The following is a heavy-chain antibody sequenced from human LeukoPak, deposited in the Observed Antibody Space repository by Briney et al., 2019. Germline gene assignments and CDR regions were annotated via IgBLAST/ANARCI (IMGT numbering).Heavy chain of an antibody. CDR2: INPSGGST. CDR3: AREVRATDSYYYYYYMDV. V-gene: IGHV1-46*01. CDR1: GYTFTSYY. J-gene: IGHJ6*03. Sequence: GASVKVSCKASGYTFTSYYMHWVRQAPGQGLEWMGIINPSGGSTSYAQKFQGRVTMTRDMSTSTVYMELSSLRSVDTAVYYCAREVRATDSYYYYYYMDVWGKGTTVTVSS. D-gene: IGHD1-26*01.